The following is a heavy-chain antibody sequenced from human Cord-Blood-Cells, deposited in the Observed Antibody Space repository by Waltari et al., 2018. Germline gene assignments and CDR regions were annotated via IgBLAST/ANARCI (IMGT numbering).Heavy chain of an antibody. J-gene: IGHJ3*02. V-gene: IGHV1-2*02. CDR3: ARKVFLTGDAFDI. CDR1: GYTFTGYY. CDR2: INANMGGT. D-gene: IGHD7-27*01. Sequence: QVQLVQSGAEVKKPGASVKVSCKASGYTFTGYYMHWVRQAPGQGLEWRGWINANMGGTNYAQKFQGRVTMTRDTSISTAYMELSRLRSDDTAVYYCARKVFLTGDAFDIWGQGTMVTVSS.